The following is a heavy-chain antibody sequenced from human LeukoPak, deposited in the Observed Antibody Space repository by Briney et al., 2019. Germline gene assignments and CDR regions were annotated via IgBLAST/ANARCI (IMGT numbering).Heavy chain of an antibody. CDR1: GGSIISYY. J-gene: IGHJ5*02. CDR3: ARGYSSRYNWFDP. V-gene: IGHV4-59*01. D-gene: IGHD6-13*01. Sequence: SETLSLTCTVSGGSIISYYWSWIRQPPGEGLEWIGYIYYSGSTNYNPSLKSRVTISVDTSKNQFSLKLSSVTAADTAVYYCARGYSSRYNWFDPWGQGTLVTVSS. CDR2: IYYSGST.